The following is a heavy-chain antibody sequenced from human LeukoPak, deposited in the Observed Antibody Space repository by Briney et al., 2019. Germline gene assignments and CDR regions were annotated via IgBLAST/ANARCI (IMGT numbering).Heavy chain of an antibody. CDR2: MSPKSGNT. J-gene: IGHJ5*02. V-gene: IGHV1-8*01. CDR3: ARAVPDIVVATSDSWFDP. Sequence: ASVKVSCKASGYTFISFDIDWVRQATGQGLEWMGWMSPKSGNTDYAQKFQGRVTITRNTSISTAYMELSSLRSEDTAVYYCARAVPDIVVATSDSWFDPWGQGTLVTVSS. D-gene: IGHD2-2*01. CDR1: GYTFISFD.